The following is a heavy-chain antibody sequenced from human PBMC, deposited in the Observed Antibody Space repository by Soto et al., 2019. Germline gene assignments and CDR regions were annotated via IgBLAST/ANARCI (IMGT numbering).Heavy chain of an antibody. CDR2: ISYDGSNK. Sequence: PGGSLRLSCAASGFTFSSYAMHWVRQAPGKGLEWVAVISYDGSNKYYADSVKGRFTISRDNSKNTLYLQMNSLRAEDTAVYYCAPPATAMVSDYWGQGTLVTVSS. J-gene: IGHJ4*02. CDR1: GFTFSSYA. V-gene: IGHV3-30-3*01. CDR3: APPATAMVSDY. D-gene: IGHD5-18*01.